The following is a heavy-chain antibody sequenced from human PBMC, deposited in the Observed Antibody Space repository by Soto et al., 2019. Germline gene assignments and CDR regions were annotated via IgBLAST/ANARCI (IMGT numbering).Heavy chain of an antibody. CDR3: AKPEEVVRGFDF. V-gene: IGHV3-23*01. CDR2: ISGTGGAA. J-gene: IGHJ4*02. CDR1: GFTFGHSA. Sequence: GGSLRLSCAASGFTFGHSAMSWVRQAPGKGLEWVAAISGTGGAAYYADSVQGRFTISRDNSRNTLFLQMNSLRVDDTAIYHCAKPEEVVRGFDFWGLGTLVTVSS. D-gene: IGHD3-10*01.